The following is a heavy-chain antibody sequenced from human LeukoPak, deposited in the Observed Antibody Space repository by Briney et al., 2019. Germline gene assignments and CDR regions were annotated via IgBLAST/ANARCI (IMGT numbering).Heavy chain of an antibody. D-gene: IGHD3-16*01. V-gene: IGHV3-64D*09. CDR3: VKDRYVNY. J-gene: IGHJ4*02. CDR1: GFTFSSYA. CDR2: ISSNGDST. Sequence: GGSLRLSCSVSGFTFSSYAMHWVRQAPGKGLEYVSSISSNGDSTYYTDSVKGRFTISRDNSKNTLFLQMSSLRPEDTAVYYCVKDRYVNYWGQGILVTVSS.